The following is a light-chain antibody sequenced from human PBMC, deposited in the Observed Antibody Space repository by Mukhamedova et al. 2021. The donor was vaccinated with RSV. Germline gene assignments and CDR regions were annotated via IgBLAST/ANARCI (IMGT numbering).Light chain of an antibody. J-gene: IGKJ1*01. CDR2: RAS. Sequence: WYQRRVHGKAPKLLIYRASTLESGVPSRFTGSGSGTEFTLTINSLQPDHLATYYCQQYHTYSATFGQGTKVEIK. CDR3: QQYHTYSAT. V-gene: IGKV1-5*03.